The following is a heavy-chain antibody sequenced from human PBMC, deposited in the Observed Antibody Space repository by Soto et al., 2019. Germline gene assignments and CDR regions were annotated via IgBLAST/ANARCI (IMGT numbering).Heavy chain of an antibody. CDR2: IYYRGTT. CDR3: ARATESHYFDY. J-gene: IGHJ4*02. V-gene: IGHV4-31*01. CDR1: GPSITISGYY. Sequence: QVQLQESGPGLVKPSQTRSLTCTLSGPSITISGYYWSWIRRPPGEGLDWIGYIYYRGTTYYNPSLKSPVTISTDTSKKEFSLTLTSVTAADTAVYYCARATESHYFDYWGRGILVTVTS.